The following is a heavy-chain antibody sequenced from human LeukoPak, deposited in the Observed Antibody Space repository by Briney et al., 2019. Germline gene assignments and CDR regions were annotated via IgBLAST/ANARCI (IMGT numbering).Heavy chain of an antibody. V-gene: IGHV3-21*01. CDR2: ITSNTNYI. D-gene: IGHD2-21*01. CDR3: ARSMAQDVDAFDI. J-gene: IGHJ3*02. CDR1: GFTLSSNW. Sequence: GSLRLSCAGSGFTLSSNWMHWVRQAPGTGLEWVSSITSNTNYIYYADSVKGRFTISRDNAKNSLYLQMNSLRAEDTAVYYCARSMAQDVDAFDIWGQGTMVTVSS.